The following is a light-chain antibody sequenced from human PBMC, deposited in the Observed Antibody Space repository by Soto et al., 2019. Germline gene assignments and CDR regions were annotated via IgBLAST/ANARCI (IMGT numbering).Light chain of an antibody. CDR3: CSYAGYSTYV. Sequence: QSVLTPPASVSGSPGQSITISCTGTSSDVGSYNLVSWYQQHPGKAPKLMIYDVTKRHSGLSNRFYSSKSGNTASLTISGLQAEDEGDYYCCSYAGYSTYVFGTGTKVTVL. J-gene: IGLJ1*01. CDR1: SSDVGSYNL. CDR2: DVT. V-gene: IGLV2-23*02.